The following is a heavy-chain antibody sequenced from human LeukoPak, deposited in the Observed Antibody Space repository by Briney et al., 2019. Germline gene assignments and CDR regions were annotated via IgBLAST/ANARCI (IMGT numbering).Heavy chain of an antibody. CDR2: INSDGSST. CDR1: GFTFSSYW. D-gene: IGHD3-3*01. CDR3: AKGTYYDFWSGYYTGDIFDY. Sequence: GGSLRLSCAASGFTFSSYWMHWVRQAPGKGLVWVSRINSDGSSTSYADSVKGRFTISRDNSKNTLYLQMNSLRAEDTAVYYCAKGTYYDFWSGYYTGDIFDYWGQGTLVTVSS. V-gene: IGHV3-74*01. J-gene: IGHJ4*02.